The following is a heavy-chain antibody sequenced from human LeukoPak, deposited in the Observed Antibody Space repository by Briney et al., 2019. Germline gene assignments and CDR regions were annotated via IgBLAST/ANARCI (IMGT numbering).Heavy chain of an antibody. CDR1: GFTFSSLA. J-gene: IGHJ4*02. CDR2: IRNGDTA. D-gene: IGHD1-1*01. CDR3: AKGQELDDGVFDS. Sequence: GGPLRLSCTASGFTFSSLAMTWVRQAPGKGLEWVSTIRNGDTAYNADSVKGRFTISRDNSKNTLYLELNSLRVEDTATFYCAKGQELDDGVFDSWGQGTMVTVSS. V-gene: IGHV3-23*01.